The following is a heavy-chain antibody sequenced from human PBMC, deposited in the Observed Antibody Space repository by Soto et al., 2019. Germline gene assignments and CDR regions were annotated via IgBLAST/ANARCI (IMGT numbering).Heavy chain of an antibody. CDR3: ARDPSRGISWARYFDL. CDR2: ISLSSSNI. V-gene: IGHV3-48*01. Sequence: EVQVVESGGGLVQPGGSLRLSCAGSGFSFSSYAMDWVRQAPGKGLEWVSYISLSSSNIHYADSVKGRFTISRDNAKNSLYLQMNSLRAEDTAVYYCARDPSRGISWARYFDLWGRGTLVTVSS. D-gene: IGHD1-26*01. CDR1: GFSFSSYA. J-gene: IGHJ2*01.